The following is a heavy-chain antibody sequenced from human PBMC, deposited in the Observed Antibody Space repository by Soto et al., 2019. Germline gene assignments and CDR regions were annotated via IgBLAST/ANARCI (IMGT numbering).Heavy chain of an antibody. Sequence: RRLSCAASGFSFSISPMHWVRQAPGKGPEWVALISYDGTNKFYADSVKGRFTISRDNSKSTLYLQVDSLRPEDAAVYYCARDPKTSGGQHWAFNYFDSWGQGTLVTVSS. V-gene: IGHV3-30-3*01. CDR2: ISYDGTNK. J-gene: IGHJ4*02. D-gene: IGHD7-27*01. CDR3: ARDPKTSGGQHWAFNYFDS. CDR1: GFSFSISP.